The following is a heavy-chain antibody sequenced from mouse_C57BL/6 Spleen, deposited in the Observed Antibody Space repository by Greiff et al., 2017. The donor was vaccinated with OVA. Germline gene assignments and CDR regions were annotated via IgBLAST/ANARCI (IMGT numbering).Heavy chain of an antibody. D-gene: IGHD1-1*01. CDR3: ARDGSSYWYFDV. Sequence: DVKLVESGGGLVKPGGSLKLSCAASGFTFSDYGMHWVRQAPEKGLEWVAYISSGSSTIYYADTVKGRFTISRDNAKNTLFLQMTSLRSEDTAMYYCARDGSSYWYFDVWGTGTTVTVSS. CDR2: ISSGSSTI. J-gene: IGHJ1*03. CDR1: GFTFSDYG. V-gene: IGHV5-17*01.